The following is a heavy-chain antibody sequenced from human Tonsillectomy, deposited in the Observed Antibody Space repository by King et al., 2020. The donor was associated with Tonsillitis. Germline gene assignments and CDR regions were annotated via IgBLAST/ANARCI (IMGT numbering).Heavy chain of an antibody. CDR1: GFTFSIYS. J-gene: IGHJ4*02. CDR3: ARVRYDSRGYYYVDY. Sequence: VQLVESGGGLVKPGGSLRLSCAASGFTFSIYSMNWVRKAPGKGLEWVSSIRSSSSYIYYADSVKGRFTISRDNAKNSLYLQMNSLRAEDTAVYYCARVRYDSRGYYYVDYWGQGTLVTVSS. CDR2: IRSSSSYI. V-gene: IGHV3-21*01. D-gene: IGHD3-22*01.